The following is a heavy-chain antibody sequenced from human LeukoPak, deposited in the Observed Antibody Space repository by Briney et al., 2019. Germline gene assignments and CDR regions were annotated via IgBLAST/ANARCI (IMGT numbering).Heavy chain of an antibody. CDR2: ISGGAAST. J-gene: IGHJ4*02. V-gene: IGHV3-23*01. CDR3: AKSGRYCSGGSCYQEASLDY. CDR1: GFRFSFYG. Sequence: GGSLRLSCAASGFRFSFYGMSWVRQAPGKGLEWVSAISGGAASTNYADSVKGRFTISRDNSKNTLYLQMNSLRAEDTAVYYCAKSGRYCSGGSCYQEASLDYWGQGTLVTVSS. D-gene: IGHD2-15*01.